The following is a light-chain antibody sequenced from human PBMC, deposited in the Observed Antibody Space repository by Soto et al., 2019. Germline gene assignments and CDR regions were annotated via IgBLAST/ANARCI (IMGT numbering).Light chain of an antibody. J-gene: IGKJ1*01. Sequence: EIVLTQSPGTLSLSPGERATLSCRASQSVSSSYFAWYQQKPGQARRLLIDGASSRDTGIPGRFRGSGSGTDFTLTISRLEPEDFAVYYCQQYGSSPRTFGQGTKVEIK. CDR2: GAS. V-gene: IGKV3-20*01. CDR1: QSVSSSY. CDR3: QQYGSSPRT.